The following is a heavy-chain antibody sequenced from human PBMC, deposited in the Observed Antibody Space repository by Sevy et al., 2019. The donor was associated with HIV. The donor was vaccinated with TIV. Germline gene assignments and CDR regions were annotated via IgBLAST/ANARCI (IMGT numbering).Heavy chain of an antibody. CDR1: VFTFSSYA. J-gene: IGHJ4*02. D-gene: IGHD3-10*01. CDR2: ISGSGGST. Sequence: GGSLRLSCAASVFTFSSYAMSWVRQAPGKGLEWVSVISGSGGSTYYADSVKGRFTISRDNSKNTLYLQMNSLRAEDTAVYYCAKTLLWFGELLDYWGQGTLVTVSS. CDR3: AKTLLWFGELLDY. V-gene: IGHV3-23*01.